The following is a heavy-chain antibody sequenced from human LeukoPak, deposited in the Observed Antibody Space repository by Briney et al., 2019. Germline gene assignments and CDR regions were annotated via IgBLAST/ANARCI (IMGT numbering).Heavy chain of an antibody. V-gene: IGHV4-34*01. J-gene: IGHJ4*02. CDR3: ARGNGTHYFDY. CDR2: INHSGST. CDR1: GGSFSGYY. Sequence: SETLSLTCAVYGGSFSGYYWSWLRQPPGKGLEWIGEINHSGSTNYNPSLKSRVTISVDTSKNQFSLKLSSVTAADTAVNYCARGNGTHYFDYWGQGTLVTVSS.